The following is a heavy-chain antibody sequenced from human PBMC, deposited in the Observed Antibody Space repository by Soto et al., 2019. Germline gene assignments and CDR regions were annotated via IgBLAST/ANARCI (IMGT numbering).Heavy chain of an antibody. V-gene: IGHV1-46*03. CDR3: ARVYFRDAFDI. CDR1: GYTFTSYY. J-gene: IGHJ3*02. D-gene: IGHD3-9*01. Sequence: ASVKVSCKASGYTFTSYYMHWVRQAPGQGLEWMGIINPSGGSTSYAQKFQGRVTMTRGTSTSTVYMELSSLRSEDTAVYYCARVYFRDAFDIWGQGTMVTVSS. CDR2: INPSGGST.